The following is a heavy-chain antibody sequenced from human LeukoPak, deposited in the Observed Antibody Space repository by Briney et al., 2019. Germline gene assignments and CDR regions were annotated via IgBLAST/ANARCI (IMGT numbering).Heavy chain of an antibody. CDR2: ISYDGSNK. J-gene: IGHJ5*02. CDR3: ARGGPRIAAAVDFDP. CDR1: GFTFSSYA. Sequence: GGSLRLSCAASGFTFSSYAMHWVRQAPGKGLEWVAVISYDGSNKYYADSVKGRFTISRDNSKNTLYLQMNSLRAEDTAVYYCARGGPRIAAAVDFDPWGQGTLVTVSS. V-gene: IGHV3-30-3*01. D-gene: IGHD6-13*01.